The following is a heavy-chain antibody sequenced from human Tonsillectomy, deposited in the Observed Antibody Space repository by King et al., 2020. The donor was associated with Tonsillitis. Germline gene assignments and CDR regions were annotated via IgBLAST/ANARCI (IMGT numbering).Heavy chain of an antibody. Sequence: VQLQQSGPGLVKPSQTLSLTCAISGDSVSSNSAAWNWIRQSPSRGLEWLGRTYYRSKWYNDYAVSVKSRITINPDTSKNQFSLQLNSVTPEDTAVYYCARAEADYYDSSGYYQYFQHWGQGTLVTVSS. D-gene: IGHD3-22*01. J-gene: IGHJ1*01. V-gene: IGHV6-1*01. CDR2: TYYRSKWYN. CDR3: ARAEADYYDSSGYYQYFQH. CDR1: GDSVSSNSAA.